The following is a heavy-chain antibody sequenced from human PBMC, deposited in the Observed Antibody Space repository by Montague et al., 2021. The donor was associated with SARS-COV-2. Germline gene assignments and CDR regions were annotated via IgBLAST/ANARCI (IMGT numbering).Heavy chain of an antibody. CDR3: ARDGSAVAGLPRSYGLDV. Sequence: SETLSLTCTVSGGSISSYYWSWIRQLAGKGLEWIGCIYTSGSTNYNPSLKSRVTMSVDTSKSQFSLKLSSVTAADTAVYYCARDGSAVAGLPRSYGLDVWGQGTTVTVSS. D-gene: IGHD6-19*01. V-gene: IGHV4-4*07. CDR2: IYTSGST. CDR1: GGSISSYY. J-gene: IGHJ6*02.